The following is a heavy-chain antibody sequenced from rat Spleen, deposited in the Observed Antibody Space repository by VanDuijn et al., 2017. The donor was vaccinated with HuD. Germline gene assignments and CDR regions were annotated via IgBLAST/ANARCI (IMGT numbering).Heavy chain of an antibody. CDR2: INYDGSST. CDR1: GFTFSDYY. Sequence: EVQLVESGGGLVQPGRSLKLSCAASGFTFSDYYMAWVRQAPKKGLEWVATINYDGSSTYYRDSVKGRFTISRDNAKDTLYLQMDSLRSEDTATYYCARPDYNKYVMDAWGQGASVTVSS. D-gene: IGHD1-10*01. CDR3: ARPDYNKYVMDA. V-gene: IGHV5-7*01. J-gene: IGHJ4*01.